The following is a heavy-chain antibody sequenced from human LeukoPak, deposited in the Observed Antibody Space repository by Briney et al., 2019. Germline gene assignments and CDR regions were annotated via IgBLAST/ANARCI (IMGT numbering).Heavy chain of an antibody. CDR3: ARGMAVVPAARKPHDAFDI. V-gene: IGHV3-74*01. CDR1: GFTFSSYW. J-gene: IGHJ3*02. Sequence: SGGSLRLSCAAAGFTFSSYWMHWVRHAPGKGLVWVSRINSDGSSTSYADSVKGRSTISRDNAKNTLYLQMNSLRAEDTAVYYCARGMAVVPAARKPHDAFDIWGQGTMVTVSS. CDR2: INSDGSST. D-gene: IGHD2-2*01.